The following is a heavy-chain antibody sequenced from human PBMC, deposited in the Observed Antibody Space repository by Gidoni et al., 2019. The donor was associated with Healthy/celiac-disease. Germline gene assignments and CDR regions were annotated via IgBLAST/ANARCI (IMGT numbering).Heavy chain of an antibody. CDR3: ARDLGLLPTYYYYGMDV. V-gene: IGHV4-31*03. Sequence: QVQLQESGPGLVKPSQTLSLTRTVSGGSISSGGYYWSWIRQHPGKGLEWTGYIYYSGSTYYNPSLKSRVTISVDTSKNQFSLKLSSVTAADTAVYYCARDLGLLPTYYYYGMDVWGQGTTVTVSS. J-gene: IGHJ6*02. CDR2: IYYSGST. CDR1: GGSISSGGYY. D-gene: IGHD3-22*01.